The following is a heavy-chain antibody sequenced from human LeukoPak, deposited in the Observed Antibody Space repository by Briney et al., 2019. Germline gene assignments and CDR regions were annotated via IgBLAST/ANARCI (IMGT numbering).Heavy chain of an antibody. V-gene: IGHV3-48*01. D-gene: IGHD3-22*01. CDR3: ARDLGEYYYDSSGVGAFDI. J-gene: IGHJ3*02. Sequence: GGSLRLSCAASGFTFSSYSMNWVRQAPGKGLEWVSYISSSSSTIYYADSVKGRFTISRDNAKNSLYLQMNSLRAEDTAVYYCARDLGEYYYDSSGVGAFDIWGQGTMVTVSS. CDR1: GFTFSSYS. CDR2: ISSSSSTI.